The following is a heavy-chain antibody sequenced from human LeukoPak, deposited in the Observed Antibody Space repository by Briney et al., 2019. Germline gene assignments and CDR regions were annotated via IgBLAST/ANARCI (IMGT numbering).Heavy chain of an antibody. CDR1: GYTFTSYV. CDR2: INAGTGKA. Sequence: ASLKVSCTASGYTFTSYVIHWVRQAPGQRLGWRGGINAGTGKAKYSQEFQDRVTITRDTSASTAYMALRSLRSEDMAVYYRARTRYETRIWPKSRYEYYHYMAVCREGTTVTLPS. J-gene: IGHJ6*03. D-gene: IGHD6-13*01. CDR3: ARTRYETRIWPKSRYEYYHYMAV. V-gene: IGHV1-3*03.